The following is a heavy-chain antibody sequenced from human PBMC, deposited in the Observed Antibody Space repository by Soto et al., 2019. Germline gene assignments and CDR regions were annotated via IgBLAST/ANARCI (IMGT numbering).Heavy chain of an antibody. V-gene: IGHV3-30*18. CDR3: AKDNGSGCDWLRVGDASDI. D-gene: IGHD5-12*01. J-gene: IGHJ3*02. Sequence: QVQLVESGGGVVQPGRSLRLSCAASGFTFSSYGMHWVRQAPGKGLEWVAVISYDGSNKYYADSVKGRLTISRDNSKNTLYLHMNRRIGDDTAVYYCAKDNGSGCDWLRVGDASDIWGQGTMVTVSS. CDR1: GFTFSSYG. CDR2: ISYDGSNK.